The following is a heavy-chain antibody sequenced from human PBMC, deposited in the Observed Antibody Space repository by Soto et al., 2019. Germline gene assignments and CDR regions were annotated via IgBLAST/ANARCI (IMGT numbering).Heavy chain of an antibody. CDR2: IYYSGST. CDR3: ARVRLDGYDSSGYYYYYGMDV. D-gene: IGHD3-22*01. V-gene: IGHV4-30-4*01. J-gene: IGHJ6*02. Sequence: QVQLQESGPGLVKPSQTLSLTCTVSGGSISSGDYYWSWIRQPPGKGLEWIGYIYYSGSTYYNPSLKSRVTISVDTSKNQFSLKLSSVTAADTAVYYCARVRLDGYDSSGYYYYYGMDVWGQGTTVTVSS. CDR1: GGSISSGDYY.